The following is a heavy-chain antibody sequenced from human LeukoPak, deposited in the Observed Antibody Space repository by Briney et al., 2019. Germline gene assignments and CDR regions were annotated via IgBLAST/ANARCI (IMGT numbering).Heavy chain of an antibody. D-gene: IGHD3-10*01. CDR1: GYTFTGYY. J-gene: IGHJ4*02. Sequence: ASVKVSCKASGYTFTGYYMHWVRQAPGQGLEWVGWINPNSGGTNYAQKFQGRVTMTRDTSISTAYMELSRLRSDDTAVYYCARERYYTSGSVHNRIDYWGQGTLVTVSS. CDR2: INPNSGGT. CDR3: ARERYYTSGSVHNRIDY. V-gene: IGHV1-2*02.